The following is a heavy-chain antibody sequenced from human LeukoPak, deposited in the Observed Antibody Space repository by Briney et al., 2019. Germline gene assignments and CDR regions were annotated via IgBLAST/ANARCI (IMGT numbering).Heavy chain of an antibody. CDR2: ISGSGGST. CDR3: AKDVMNSGSWGDY. J-gene: IGHJ4*02. CDR1: GFTFSSYS. D-gene: IGHD1-26*01. Sequence: PGESLRLSCAASGFTFSSYSISWVRQAPGKLLEWVSAISGSGGSTYYADSVKGRFTISRDNSKNTLYLQMNRLRAEDTAVYYCAKDVMNSGSWGDYWGQGTLVTVSS. V-gene: IGHV3-23*01.